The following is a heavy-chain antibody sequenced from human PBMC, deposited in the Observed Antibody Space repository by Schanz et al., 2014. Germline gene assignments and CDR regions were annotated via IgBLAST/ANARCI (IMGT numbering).Heavy chain of an antibody. V-gene: IGHV1-18*01. CDR2: INAHTGNT. CDR3: ARVPIAPSRNDSPGAMDV. J-gene: IGHJ3*01. D-gene: IGHD2-21*01. Sequence: QLMQSGSEVRKPGASVKVSCKASGYTFNNHGISWVRQAPGQGPELMGCINAHTGNTQYAQKCQVRVNMNRDTVTASVQLDRTRPGAAAAAFCSSARVPIAPSRNDSPGAMDVWGQGTRVTVS. CDR1: GYTFNNHG.